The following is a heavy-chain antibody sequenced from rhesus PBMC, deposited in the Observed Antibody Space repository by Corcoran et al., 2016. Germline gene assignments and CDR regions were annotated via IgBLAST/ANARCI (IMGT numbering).Heavy chain of an antibody. Sequence: QVQLQESGPGLVKPSETLSLTCAVSGGSISSSNWWNWIRKAPGKGLEWIGYIYGCSGCTSYHPSLKSRVTISTDASKNPFSLTLSSVTAADTAVCYCARLSGSSCFDYWGQGVLVTVSS. CDR1: GGSISSSNW. J-gene: IGHJ4*01. CDR3: ARLSGSSCFDY. V-gene: IGHV4S7*01. D-gene: IGHD6-25*01. CDR2: IYGCSGCT.